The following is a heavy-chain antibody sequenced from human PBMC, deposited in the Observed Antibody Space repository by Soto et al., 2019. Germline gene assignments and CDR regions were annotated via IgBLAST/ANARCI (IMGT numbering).Heavy chain of an antibody. Sequence: QVQLVQSGAEVKKPGASVKVSCKASGFTFTNYYIHWVRQAPGQGLKWMGLINPSGGGTFYAQKFQGRVTVTRDTSTGTVYMELSNLRSEDTAVYFCARDSGDTTLRQWGRSFHYWGQGTLVTVSS. CDR3: ARDSGDTTLRQWGRSFHY. D-gene: IGHD1-1*01. J-gene: IGHJ4*02. CDR2: INPSGGGT. CDR1: GFTFTNYY. V-gene: IGHV1-46*01.